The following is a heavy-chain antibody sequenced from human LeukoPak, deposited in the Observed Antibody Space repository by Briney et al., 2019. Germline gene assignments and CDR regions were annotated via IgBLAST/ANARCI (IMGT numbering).Heavy chain of an antibody. Sequence: GGSLRLSCAASGFTFSSYGMHWVRQAPGKGLEWVAVIWYDGSNKYYADSVKGRFTISRDNSKNTLYLQMNSLRAEDTAVYYCARDNSGHDYSNYGWFDPWGQGTLVTVSS. CDR1: GFTFSSYG. CDR2: IWYDGSNK. CDR3: ARDNSGHDYSNYGWFDP. V-gene: IGHV3-33*01. D-gene: IGHD4-11*01. J-gene: IGHJ5*02.